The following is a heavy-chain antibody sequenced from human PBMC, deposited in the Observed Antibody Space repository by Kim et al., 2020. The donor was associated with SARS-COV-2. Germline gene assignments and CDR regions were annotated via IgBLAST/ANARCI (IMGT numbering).Heavy chain of an antibody. CDR2: IYSGGST. CDR1: GFTVSSNY. V-gene: IGHV3-53*04. Sequence: GGSLRLSCAASGFTVSSNYMSWVRQAPGKGLEWVSVIYSGGSTYYADSVKGRFTISRHNSKNTLYLQMNSLRAEDTAVYYCAREQWLGPYYYYGMDVWGQGTTVTVSS. J-gene: IGHJ6*02. D-gene: IGHD6-19*01. CDR3: AREQWLGPYYYYGMDV.